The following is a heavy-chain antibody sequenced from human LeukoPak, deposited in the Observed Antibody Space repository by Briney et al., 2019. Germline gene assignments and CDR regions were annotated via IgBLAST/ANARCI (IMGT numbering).Heavy chain of an antibody. CDR2: ISAYNGNT. CDR1: GYTFTSYG. J-gene: IGHJ4*02. Sequence: ASVKVSCKASGYTFTSYGISWVRQAPGQGLEWMGWISAYNGNTNYAQKLQGRVTMTTDTSTSTAYMEPRSLRSDDTAVYYCARDRSLLWFGEPKLFDYWGQGTLVTVSS. D-gene: IGHD3-10*01. V-gene: IGHV1-18*01. CDR3: ARDRSLLWFGEPKLFDY.